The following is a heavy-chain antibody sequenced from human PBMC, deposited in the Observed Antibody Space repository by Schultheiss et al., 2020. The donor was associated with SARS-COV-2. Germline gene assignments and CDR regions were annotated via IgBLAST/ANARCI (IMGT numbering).Heavy chain of an antibody. V-gene: IGHV4-34*01. J-gene: IGHJ4*02. CDR3: ASGVYRFLEWQERDY. D-gene: IGHD3-3*01. CDR2: INHSGST. CDR1: GGSFSGYY. Sequence: SQTLSLTCAVYGGSFSGYYWSWIRQPPGKGLEWIGEINHSGSTYYNPSLKSRVTISVDRSKNQFSLKLSSVTAADTAVYYCASGVYRFLEWQERDYWGQGTLVTVSS.